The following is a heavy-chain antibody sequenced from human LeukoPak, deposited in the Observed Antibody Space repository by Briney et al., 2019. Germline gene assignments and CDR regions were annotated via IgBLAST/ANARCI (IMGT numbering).Heavy chain of an antibody. J-gene: IGHJ4*02. CDR2: ISNSGTMI. CDR3: AGGVQGAGPFDY. V-gene: IGHV3-11*01. CDR1: GFTFSDYY. D-gene: IGHD3-16*01. Sequence: PGGSLRLSCAASGFTFSDYYMSWIRQAPGKGLEWISCISNSGTMIYYRDSVKGRFTVSRDNAQNSLYLQMNSLRAEDTALYYCAGGVQGAGPFDYWGQGSLVTVSS.